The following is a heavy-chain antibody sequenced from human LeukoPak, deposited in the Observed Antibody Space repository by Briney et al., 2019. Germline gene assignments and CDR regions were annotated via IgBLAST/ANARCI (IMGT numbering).Heavy chain of an antibody. J-gene: IGHJ4*02. CDR2: FDPEDGET. CDR3: ATTGSDSSEYDY. Sequence: GASVTVSCTVSGYTLTELSMHWVRQAPGKGLEWMGGFDPEDGETIYAQKFQGRVTMIEDTSTDTAYMELSSLRSEDTAVYYCATTGSDSSEYDYWGQGTLVTVSS. CDR1: GYTLTELS. V-gene: IGHV1-24*01. D-gene: IGHD6-13*01.